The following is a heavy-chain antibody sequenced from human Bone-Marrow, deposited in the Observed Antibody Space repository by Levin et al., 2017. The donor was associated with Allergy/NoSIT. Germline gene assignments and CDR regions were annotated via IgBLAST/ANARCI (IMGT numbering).Heavy chain of an antibody. CDR2: ISSNSGSI. CDR1: GFTFDDYA. V-gene: IGHV3-9*01. J-gene: IGHJ4*02. Sequence: SLKISCAASGFTFDDYAMHWVRQAPGKGLEWVSGISSNSGSIDYADSVKGRFTISRDNAKNSLYLQMNSLRAEDTALYYCAKSDYDQIAVALFDYWGQGTLVTVSS. D-gene: IGHD6-19*01. CDR3: AKSDYDQIAVALFDY.